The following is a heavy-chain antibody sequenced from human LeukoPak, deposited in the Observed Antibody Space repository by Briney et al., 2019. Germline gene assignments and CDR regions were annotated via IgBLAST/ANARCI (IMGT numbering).Heavy chain of an antibody. V-gene: IGHV4-61*02. J-gene: IGHJ4*02. CDR3: ARADEPLYYYDSSGYLDY. CDR1: GGSISSGSYY. CDR2: IYTSGST. D-gene: IGHD3-22*01. Sequence: SETLSLTCTVSGGSISSGSYYWSWIRQPAGKGLEWIGRIYTSGSTNYNPSLKSRVTISVDTSKNQFSLKLSSVTAADTAVYYCARADEPLYYYDSSGYLDYWGQGTLVTVSS.